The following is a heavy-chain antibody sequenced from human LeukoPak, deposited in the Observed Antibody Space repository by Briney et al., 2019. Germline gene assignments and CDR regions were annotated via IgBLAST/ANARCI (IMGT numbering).Heavy chain of an antibody. CDR3: ATVISSGSYSEIDY. D-gene: IGHD1-26*01. CDR1: GGSISSSSYY. J-gene: IGHJ4*02. Sequence: SETLSLTCTVSGGSISSSSYYWGWIRQPPGKGLEWIGSIYYSGSTYYNPSLKSRVTISVDTSKNQFSLKLSSVTAADTAVYYCATVISSGSYSEIDYWGQGTLVTVSS. V-gene: IGHV4-39*01. CDR2: IYYSGST.